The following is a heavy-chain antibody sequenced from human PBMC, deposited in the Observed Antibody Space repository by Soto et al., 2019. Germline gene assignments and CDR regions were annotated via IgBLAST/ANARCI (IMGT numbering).Heavy chain of an antibody. V-gene: IGHV3-53*01. CDR2: IFTDGST. Sequence: GGSLRLSCGASGFTVSGNSLSWVRQAPGKGLEWVSYIFTDGSTYYADSVRGRFTISRDNSKNTLYLQMNNLRVEDTAVYYCARDGGSGTPVAGTQDRYNYYGMDVWGQGTTVTVSS. CDR3: ARDGGSGTPVAGTQDRYNYYGMDV. D-gene: IGHD6-19*01. CDR1: GFTVSGNS. J-gene: IGHJ6*02.